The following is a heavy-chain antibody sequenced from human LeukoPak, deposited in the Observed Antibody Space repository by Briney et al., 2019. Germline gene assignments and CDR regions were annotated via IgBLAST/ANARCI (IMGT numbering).Heavy chain of an antibody. CDR2: IIPIFGTA. J-gene: IGHJ6*04. Sequence: GASVKVSCKASGGTFTSYAISWVRQAPGQGLEWMGGIIPIFGTANYAQKFQGRVTITADKSTSTAYMELSSLRSEDTAVYYCARDPTRDDGEAMVRGAPYYGMDVWGKGTTATVSS. CDR3: ARDPTRDDGEAMVRGAPYYGMDV. CDR1: GGTFTSYA. D-gene: IGHD3-10*01. V-gene: IGHV1-69*06.